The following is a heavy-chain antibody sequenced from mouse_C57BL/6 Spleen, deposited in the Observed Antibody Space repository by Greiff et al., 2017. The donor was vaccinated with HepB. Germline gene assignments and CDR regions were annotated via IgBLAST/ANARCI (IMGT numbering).Heavy chain of an antibody. CDR3: ARGYSNDDAMDN. J-gene: IGHJ4*01. CDR1: GYTFTSYW. V-gene: IGHV1-69*01. D-gene: IGHD2-12*01. Sequence: QVQLQQPGAELVMPGASVKLSCKASGYTFTSYWMHWVKQRPGQGLEWIGEIDPSDSYTNYNQKFKGKSTLTGDKSSSTAYMQLSSLTSEDAAVYYWARGYSNDDAMDNWGQGTSVTVAS. CDR2: IDPSDSYT.